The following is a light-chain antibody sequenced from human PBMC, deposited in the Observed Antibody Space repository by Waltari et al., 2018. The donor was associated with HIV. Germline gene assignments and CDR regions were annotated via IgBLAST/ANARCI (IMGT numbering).Light chain of an antibody. CDR1: NIERQS. V-gene: IGLV3-21*04. Sequence: YELTQPPSVSVAPGQTAMLTCGGHNIERQSGQVYQHKPGQAPVLVIYFDLDRPSGIPERFSGSVSGNTATLTISRVDAGDEADYYCQVWDRSSDQVIFGGGTKLTVL. CDR3: QVWDRSSDQVI. CDR2: FDL. J-gene: IGLJ2*01.